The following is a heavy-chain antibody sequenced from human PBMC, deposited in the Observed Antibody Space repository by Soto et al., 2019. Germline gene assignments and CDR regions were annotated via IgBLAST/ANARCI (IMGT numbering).Heavy chain of an antibody. Sequence: SETLSLTCTVSGGSISSSSYYWGWIRQPPGKGLEWIGSIYYSGSTYYNPTLKSRVTISVDTSKNQFSLKLSSVTAADTAVYYCARENGDCSYYDFGMDVWGQGTTVTVSS. J-gene: IGHJ6*02. CDR1: GGSISSSSYY. CDR3: ARENGDCSYYDFGMDV. D-gene: IGHD2-21*02. V-gene: IGHV4-39*02. CDR2: IYYSGST.